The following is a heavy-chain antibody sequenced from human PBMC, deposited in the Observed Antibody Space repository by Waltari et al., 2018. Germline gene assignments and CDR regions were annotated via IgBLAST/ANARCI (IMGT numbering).Heavy chain of an antibody. V-gene: IGHV5-51*01. CDR3: ASVEDTAMASYFFDY. D-gene: IGHD5-18*01. CDR1: GYSFTSYW. CDR2: IYPGDSDT. Sequence: EVQLVQSGAEVKKPGESLKISCKGSGYSFTSYWIGWVRQTPGKGLEWMGIIYPGDSDTRYSPSFQGQVTISADKSISTAYLQWSSLKDSDTAMYYCASVEDTAMASYFFDYWGQGTLVTVSS. J-gene: IGHJ4*02.